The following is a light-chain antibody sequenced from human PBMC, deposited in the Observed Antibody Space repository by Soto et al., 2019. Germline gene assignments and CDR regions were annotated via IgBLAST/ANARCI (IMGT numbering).Light chain of an antibody. CDR1: QSVSSY. CDR3: QQRSNWPPLT. V-gene: IGKV3-11*01. CDR2: DAS. J-gene: IGKJ4*01. Sequence: EIVLTQSPATLSLSPGERATLSCRASQSVSSYLALYQQKPGQAPRLLIYDASNRATGIPARFSGSGSGTGFTLTIRSLEPEDFAVYYCQQRSNWPPLTLGGGTKVEIK.